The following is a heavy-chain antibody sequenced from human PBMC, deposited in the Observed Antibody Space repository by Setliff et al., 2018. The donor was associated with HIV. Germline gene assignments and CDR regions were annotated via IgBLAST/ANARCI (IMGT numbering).Heavy chain of an antibody. CDR3: ARDRSIIMTFGGGNDAFDI. CDR2: ISAYNGDT. D-gene: IGHD3-16*01. CDR1: GYTFSSYG. Sequence: ASVKVSCKASGYTFSSYGISWVRQAPGQGLEWVGWISAYNGDTKYAQKFQGRVTMTTDTSTTTAYMELRSLRSDDTAVYYCARDRSIIMTFGGGNDAFDIWGQGTMVTVS. V-gene: IGHV1-18*01. J-gene: IGHJ3*02.